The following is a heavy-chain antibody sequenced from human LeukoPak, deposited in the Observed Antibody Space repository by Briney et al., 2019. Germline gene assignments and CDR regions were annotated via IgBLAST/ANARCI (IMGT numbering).Heavy chain of an antibody. D-gene: IGHD6-19*01. CDR1: GFAFSTYT. V-gene: IGHV4-39*01. CDR2: IHYSGNT. J-gene: IGHJ4*02. CDR3: ASYSSAWLY. Sequence: GSLRLSCAASGFAFSTYTMNWVRQPPGKGLEWIGSIHYSGNTYYNPSLKSRVTISVDTSKNQFSLKLSSVTAADTAVYYCASYSSAWLYWGQGTLVTVSS.